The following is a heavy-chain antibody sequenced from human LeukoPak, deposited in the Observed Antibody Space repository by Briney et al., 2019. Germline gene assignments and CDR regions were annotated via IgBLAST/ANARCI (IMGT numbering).Heavy chain of an antibody. CDR1: GGSNSSYY. Sequence: SETLSLTCTVSGGSNSSYYWSWIRLPPGKGLEWIGYIYYSGSTNYNPSLKSRVTISVDTSKNQFSLKLSSVTAADTAVYYCARMEGYGSGTTLLDYYYYYYMDVWGKGTTVTISS. D-gene: IGHD3-10*01. CDR2: IYYSGST. V-gene: IGHV4-59*08. CDR3: ARMEGYGSGTTLLDYYYYYYMDV. J-gene: IGHJ6*03.